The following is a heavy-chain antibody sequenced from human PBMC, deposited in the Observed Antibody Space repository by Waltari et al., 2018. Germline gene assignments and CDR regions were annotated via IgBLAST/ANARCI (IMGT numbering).Heavy chain of an antibody. CDR3: ARQGHYDFWTGYYLFDY. CDR1: GGSISNYY. J-gene: IGHJ4*02. CDR2: IYYSVST. Sequence: QVQLQESGPGLVKPSETLSLTCTVSGGSISNYYWSWIRPSPGKGLEWIGSIYYSVSTNYNPSLKSRVTLSVDTSKNHFSLKLSSVTAADTALYYCARQGHYDFWTGYYLFDYWGQGTLVTVSS. V-gene: IGHV4-59*08. D-gene: IGHD3-3*01.